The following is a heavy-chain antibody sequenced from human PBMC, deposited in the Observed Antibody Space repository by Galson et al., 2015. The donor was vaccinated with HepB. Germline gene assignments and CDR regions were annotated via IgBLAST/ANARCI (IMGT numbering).Heavy chain of an antibody. CDR2: ISSSSSYT. V-gene: IGHV3-11*06. CDR3: ARHRHSSELHDAFDI. CDR1: GFTFSDYY. D-gene: IGHD6-25*01. Sequence: SLRLSCAASGFTFSDYYMSWIRQAPGKGLEWVSYISSSSSYTNYADSVKGRFTISRDNAKNSLYLQMNSLRAEDTAVYYCARHRHSSELHDAFDIWGQGTMVTVSS. J-gene: IGHJ3*02.